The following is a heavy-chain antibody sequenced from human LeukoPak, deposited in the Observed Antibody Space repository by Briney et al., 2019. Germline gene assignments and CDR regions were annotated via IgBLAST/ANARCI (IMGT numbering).Heavy chain of an antibody. Sequence: SETLSLTCAVYGGSFSGYYWSWIRQPPGKGLEWIGEINHSGSTNYNPSLKSRVTISVDTSKDQFSLKLSSVTAADPAVYYCARGSVVPAAIPGRRAYYYGMDVWGQGTTVTVSS. D-gene: IGHD2-2*02. CDR3: ARGSVVPAAIPGRRAYYYGMDV. CDR2: INHSGST. CDR1: GGSFSGYY. J-gene: IGHJ6*02. V-gene: IGHV4-34*01.